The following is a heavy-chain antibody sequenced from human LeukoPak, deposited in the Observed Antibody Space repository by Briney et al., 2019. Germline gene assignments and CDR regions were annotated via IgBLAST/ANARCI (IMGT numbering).Heavy chain of an antibody. V-gene: IGHV3-48*01. CDR1: GFTFSSYE. D-gene: IGHD6-6*01. Sequence: GGSLRLSCAASGFTFSSYEMNSVRDGPGEGLWCVSYISSSSGTIYYADSVKGRFTISRDNAKNSLYLQMNSLRAEDTAVYYCASDPLESSSSGDYWGQGTLVTVSS. J-gene: IGHJ4*02. CDR2: ISSSSGTI. CDR3: ASDPLESSSSGDY.